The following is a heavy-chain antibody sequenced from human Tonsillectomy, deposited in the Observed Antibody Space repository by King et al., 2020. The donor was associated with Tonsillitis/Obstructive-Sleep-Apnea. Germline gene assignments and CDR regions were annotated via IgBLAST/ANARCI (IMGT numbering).Heavy chain of an antibody. CDR1: GFTFSSYA. CDR3: AKGGPYCSSTSCYKSADYYYMDV. J-gene: IGHJ6*03. D-gene: IGHD2-2*01. CDR2: ISGSGGST. V-gene: IGHV3-23*04. Sequence: VQLVESGGGLVQPGGSLRLSCAASGFTFSSYAMSWVRQAPGKGLEWVSAISGSGGSTYYADSVEGRFTISRDNSKNTLYLQMNSLRAEDTAVYYCAKGGPYCSSTSCYKSADYYYMDVWGKGTTVTVSS.